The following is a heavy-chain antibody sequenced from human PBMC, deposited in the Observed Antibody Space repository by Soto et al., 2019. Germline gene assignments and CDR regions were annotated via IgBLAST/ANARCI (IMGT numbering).Heavy chain of an antibody. CDR1: GYSFTSYW. Sequence: GESLEISCKGSGYSFTSYWIGWVRQMPGKGLEWMGIIYPGDSDTRYSPSFQGQVTISADKSISTAYLQWSSLKASDTAMYYCARQYYYDSSGNRYYFDYWGQGTLVTVSS. V-gene: IGHV5-51*01. J-gene: IGHJ4*02. CDR3: ARQYYYDSSGNRYYFDY. CDR2: IYPGDSDT. D-gene: IGHD3-22*01.